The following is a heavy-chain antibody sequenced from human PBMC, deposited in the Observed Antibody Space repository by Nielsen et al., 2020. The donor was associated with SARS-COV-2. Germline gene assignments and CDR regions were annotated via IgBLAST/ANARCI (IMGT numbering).Heavy chain of an antibody. D-gene: IGHD6-19*01. V-gene: IGHV3-53*05. CDR1: GFTVSSNY. Sequence: GESLKISCAASGFTVSSNYMSWVRQAPGKGLEWVSVIYSGGSTYYADSVKGRFTISRDNAKNSLYLQMNSLRAEDTALYYCAKGSGLAVAVFDYWGQGTLVTVSS. J-gene: IGHJ4*02. CDR2: IYSGGST. CDR3: AKGSGLAVAVFDY.